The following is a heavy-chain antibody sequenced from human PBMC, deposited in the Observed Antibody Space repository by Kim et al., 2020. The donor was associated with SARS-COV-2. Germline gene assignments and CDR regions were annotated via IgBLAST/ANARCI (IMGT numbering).Heavy chain of an antibody. CDR3: ARDQSGYCATTNCYTFDF. D-gene: IGHD2-2*01. CDR1: GYTFTSYA. J-gene: IGHJ4*02. V-gene: IGHV1-3*01. CDR2: INSGNGNT. Sequence: ASVKVSCKASGYTFTSYAMHWVRQAPGQRLEWMGWINSGNGNTKYSQKFQGRVTITRDTSASTAYMELSSLRSEDTAVYYCARDQSGYCATTNCYTFDFWGQGTLVTVSS.